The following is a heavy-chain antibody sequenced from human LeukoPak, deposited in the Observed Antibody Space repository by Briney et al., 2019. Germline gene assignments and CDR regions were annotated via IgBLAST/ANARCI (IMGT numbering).Heavy chain of an antibody. CDR2: ISAYNGNT. D-gene: IGHD3-3*01. J-gene: IGHJ4*02. Sequence: VASVKVSCKASGYTFTSYGISWVRQAPGQGLEWMGWISAYNGNTNYAQKLQGRVTMTTDTSTSTTYMELRSLRSHATAVYYCARVQGPLRFLEWLALGALDYWGQGTLVTVSS. V-gene: IGHV1-18*01. CDR3: ARVQGPLRFLEWLALGALDY. CDR1: GYTFTSYG.